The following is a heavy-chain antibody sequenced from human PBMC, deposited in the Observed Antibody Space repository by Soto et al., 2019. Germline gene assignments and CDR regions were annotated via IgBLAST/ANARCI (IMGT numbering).Heavy chain of an antibody. CDR3: ARDQPGYSYGYGLGY. CDR2: ISSSSSYI. J-gene: IGHJ4*02. D-gene: IGHD5-18*01. V-gene: IGHV3-21*01. Sequence: GGSLRLSCAASGFTFSSYSMNWVRQAPGKGLEWVSSISSSSSYIYYEDSVKGRFTISRDNAKNSLYLQMNSLRAEDTAVYYCARDQPGYSYGYGLGYWGQGTLVTVSS. CDR1: GFTFSSYS.